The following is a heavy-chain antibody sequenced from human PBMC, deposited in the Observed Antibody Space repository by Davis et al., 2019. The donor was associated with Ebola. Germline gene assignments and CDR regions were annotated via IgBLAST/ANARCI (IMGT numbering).Heavy chain of an antibody. CDR1: GFTFSSYS. CDR3: ARDLPFPLEWLFQEAFDI. J-gene: IGHJ3*02. Sequence: GGSLRLSCAASGFTFSSYSMNWVRQAPGKGLEWVSSISSSSSYIYYADSVKGRFTISRDNAKNSLYLQMNSLRAEDTAVYYCARDLPFPLEWLFQEAFDIWGQGTMVTVSS. CDR2: ISSSSSYI. D-gene: IGHD3-3*01. V-gene: IGHV3-21*01.